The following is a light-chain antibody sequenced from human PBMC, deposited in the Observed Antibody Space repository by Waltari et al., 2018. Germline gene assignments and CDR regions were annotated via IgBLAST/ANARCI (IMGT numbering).Light chain of an antibody. J-gene: IGKJ4*01. CDR3: QQYYNTPLT. CDR2: WAS. V-gene: IGKV4-1*01. CDR1: ESVLYSSNNKNH. Sequence: DIVMTQSPESLAVSLGDRATINCKTSESVLYSSNNKNHLAWYQQKPGQPPKLLIYWASTRESGVPERFSGSGSETDFTLTVTSLQAEDVAVYYCQQYYNTPLTFGGGTKVEIK.